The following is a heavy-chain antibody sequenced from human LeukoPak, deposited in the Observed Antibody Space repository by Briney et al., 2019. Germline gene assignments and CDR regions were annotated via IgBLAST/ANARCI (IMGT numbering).Heavy chain of an antibody. CDR1: GFTFSSYG. CDR3: AQKWGQGTADTGNYFDS. CDR2: IRYDGTNK. D-gene: IGHD1-14*01. Sequence: GGSLRLSCAASGFTFSSYGMHWVRQAPGKGLEWVAYIRYDGTNKYYTDSVKGRFTISRDNSKNTLFLEMNILRPEDTAVYYCAQKWGQGTADTGNYFDSWGQGTLVTVSS. J-gene: IGHJ4*02. V-gene: IGHV3-30*02.